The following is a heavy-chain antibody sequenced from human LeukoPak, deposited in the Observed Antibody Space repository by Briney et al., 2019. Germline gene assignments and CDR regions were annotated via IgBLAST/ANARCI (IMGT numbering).Heavy chain of an antibody. CDR2: INHSGST. Sequence: SEPLSLTCAVYGGSFSGYYWSWIRQPPGKGLEWIGEINHSGSTNYNPSLKSRVTISVDTSKNQFSLKLSSVTTADTAVYYCARVGSEQWLVYFDYWGQGTLVTVSS. CDR3: ARVGSEQWLVYFDY. CDR1: GGSFSGYY. D-gene: IGHD6-19*01. V-gene: IGHV4-34*01. J-gene: IGHJ4*02.